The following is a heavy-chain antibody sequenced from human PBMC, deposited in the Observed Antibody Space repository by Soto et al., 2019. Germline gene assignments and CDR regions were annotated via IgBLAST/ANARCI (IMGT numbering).Heavy chain of an antibody. CDR1: GGTFSSYA. CDR2: IIPIFGTA. CDR3: ARDLDSGGNGDY. Sequence: PSVKVSCKASGGTFSSYAISWVRQAPGQGLEWMGGIIPIFGTANYAQKFQGRVTITADESTSTAYMELSSPRSEDTAVYYCARDLDSGGNGDYSGQGPLVTVSS. J-gene: IGHJ4*02. D-gene: IGHD2-15*01. V-gene: IGHV1-69*13.